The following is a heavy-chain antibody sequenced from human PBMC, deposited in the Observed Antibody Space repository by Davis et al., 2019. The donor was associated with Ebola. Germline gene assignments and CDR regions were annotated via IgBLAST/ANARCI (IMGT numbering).Heavy chain of an antibody. Sequence: MPGGSLRLSCAVYGGSFSGYNWYWIRQPPGKGLEWIGEINHSGSTNYNPSLKSRVTISVDTSKNQFSLKLNSVTAADTAIYYCARAVITGGQWGQGTLVTVSS. V-gene: IGHV4-34*01. D-gene: IGHD3-16*01. CDR3: ARAVITGGQ. CDR1: GGSFSGYN. CDR2: INHSGST. J-gene: IGHJ4*02.